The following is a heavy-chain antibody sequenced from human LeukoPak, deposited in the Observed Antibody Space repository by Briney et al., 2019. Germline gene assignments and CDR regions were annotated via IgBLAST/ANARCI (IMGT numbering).Heavy chain of an antibody. CDR3: ARESIAAAGDAFDI. V-gene: IGHV1-18*01. CDR2: ISAYNGNT. D-gene: IGHD6-13*01. J-gene: IGHJ3*02. CDR1: GYTFTNYG. Sequence: ASVKVSCKASGYTFTNYGVSWVRQAPGQGLEWMGWISAYNGNTNYAQKLQGRVTMTTDTSTSIAYMELRSLRSDDTAVYYCARESIAAAGDAFDIWGQGTMVTVSS.